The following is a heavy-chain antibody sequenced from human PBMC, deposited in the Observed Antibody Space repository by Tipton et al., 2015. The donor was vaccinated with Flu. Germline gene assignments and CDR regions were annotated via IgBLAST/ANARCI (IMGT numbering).Heavy chain of an antibody. CDR2: ISHHENIQ. Sequence: SLRLSCLVSGFTISDYAMYWVRQAPGKGLEWVALISHHENIQNYGDSVRGRFTIFRDNSKNTHYLQMNSLRPEDTAIYYCAGRGFDYGALDYWGQGILVTVSS. D-gene: IGHD4-17*01. CDR3: AGRGFDYGALDY. J-gene: IGHJ4*02. CDR1: GFTISDYA. V-gene: IGHV3-30-3*01.